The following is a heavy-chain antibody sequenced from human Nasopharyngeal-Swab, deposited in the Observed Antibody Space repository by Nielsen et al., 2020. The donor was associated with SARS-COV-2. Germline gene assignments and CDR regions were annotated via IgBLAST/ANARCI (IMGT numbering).Heavy chain of an antibody. J-gene: IGHJ4*02. V-gene: IGHV7-4-1*02. Sequence: ASVKVSCKASGYAFTSYAMNWVRQAPGQGLEWMGLINTNTGNPTYAQGFTGRFVFSVDSSVSTAYLQISSLKAEDTAVYYCARGGSYPDYWGQGTLVTVSS. CDR1: GYAFTSYA. D-gene: IGHD1-26*01. CDR2: INTNTGNP. CDR3: ARGGSYPDY.